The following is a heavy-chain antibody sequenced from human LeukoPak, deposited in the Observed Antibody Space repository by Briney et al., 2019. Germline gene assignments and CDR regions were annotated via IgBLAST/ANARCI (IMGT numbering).Heavy chain of an antibody. J-gene: IGHJ4*02. D-gene: IGHD2-21*01. V-gene: IGHV3-15*07. CDR3: ITPLPYSAQ. CDR1: GFTFSNAH. CDR2: IKPKTDGETT. Sequence: GGSLRLSCAASGFTFSNAHMNWVRQAPGKGLEWVGRIKPKTDGETTEYAAPVKGRFSISRDDSKNMLYLQMNSLKTEDTAVYYCITPLPYSAQGGQGTLVTVSS.